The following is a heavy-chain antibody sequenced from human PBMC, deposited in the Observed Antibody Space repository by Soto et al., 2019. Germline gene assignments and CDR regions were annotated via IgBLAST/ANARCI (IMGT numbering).Heavy chain of an antibody. V-gene: IGHV4-34*01. CDR3: ARGRITMVRGVMGGFDY. D-gene: IGHD3-10*01. J-gene: IGHJ4*02. CDR2: INHSGST. Sequence: PSETLSLTCAVYGGSFSGYYWSWIRQPPGKGLEWIGEINHSGSTNYNPSLKSRVTISVDTSKNQFSLKLSSVTAADTAVYYCARGRITMVRGVMGGFDYWGQGTLVTVSS. CDR1: GGSFSGYY.